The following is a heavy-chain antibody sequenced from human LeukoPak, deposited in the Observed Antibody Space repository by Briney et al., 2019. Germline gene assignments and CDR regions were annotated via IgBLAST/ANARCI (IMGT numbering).Heavy chain of an antibody. CDR3: AKDSRSSGSYDY. D-gene: IGHD1-26*01. CDR2: ISGSGGST. J-gene: IGHJ4*02. CDR1: GFTFSSYA. V-gene: IGHV3-23*01. Sequence: GGSLRLSCAASGFTFSSYAMSWVRQAPGKGLEWVSAISGSGGSTYYADSVKGRFTISRDNSKNTLYLQMNSLRAEDTAVYCCAKDSRSSGSYDYWGQGTLVTVSS.